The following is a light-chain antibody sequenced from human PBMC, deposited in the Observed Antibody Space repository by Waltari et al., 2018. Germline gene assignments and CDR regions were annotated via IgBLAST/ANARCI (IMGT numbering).Light chain of an antibody. J-gene: IGKJ3*01. Sequence: DIQLTQSPSFLSASVGDRVTIACRASQDMSSSLAWYQQKPGRAPKLLIYAAYTLQSGVPSRLSGSGSGTEFTLTISSLQPEDFVTYYCQQVNNYPFTFGPGTILDVK. V-gene: IGKV1-9*01. CDR3: QQVNNYPFT. CDR2: AAY. CDR1: QDMSSS.